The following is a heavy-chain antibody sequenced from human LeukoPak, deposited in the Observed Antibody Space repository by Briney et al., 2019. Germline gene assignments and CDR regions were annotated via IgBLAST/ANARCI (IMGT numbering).Heavy chain of an antibody. CDR2: ISSSSSYI. D-gene: IGHD6-13*01. V-gene: IGHV3-21*01. CDR1: GFTFSSYS. J-gene: IGHJ5*02. Sequence: GSLRLSCAASGFTFSSYSMNWVRQAPGKGLEWVSSISSSSSYIYYADSVKGRLTISRDNAKNSLYLQMNSLRAEDTAVYYCARDRRSRIAAAGNWFDPWGQGTLVTVSS. CDR3: ARDRRSRIAAAGNWFDP.